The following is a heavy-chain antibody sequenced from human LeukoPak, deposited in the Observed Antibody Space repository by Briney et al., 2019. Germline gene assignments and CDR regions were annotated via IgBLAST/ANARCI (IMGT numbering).Heavy chain of an antibody. D-gene: IGHD3-22*01. CDR3: ARAGNYYDSSGLDY. V-gene: IGHV1-18*01. CDR2: ISAYNGNT. Sequence: ASVKVSCTASGYTFTSYGISWVRQAPGQGLEWMGWISAYNGNTNYAQKLQGRVTMTTDTSTSTAYMELRSLRSEDTAVYYCARAGNYYDSSGLDYWGQGTLVTVSS. J-gene: IGHJ4*02. CDR1: GYTFTSYG.